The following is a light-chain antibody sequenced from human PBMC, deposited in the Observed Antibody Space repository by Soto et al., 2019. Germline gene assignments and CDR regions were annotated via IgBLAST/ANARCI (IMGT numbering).Light chain of an antibody. V-gene: IGKV1-39*01. CDR3: QQSYSTPLT. Sequence: DIQMPQSPSSLSVSVGDSVTITCRASQSIGGFLNWYQQKLGKAPKLLIYAASSLQSGVPSRFSGSGSGTDFTLTISSLQPEDFATYYCQQSYSTPLTFGGGTKVDIK. J-gene: IGKJ4*01. CDR2: AAS. CDR1: QSIGGF.